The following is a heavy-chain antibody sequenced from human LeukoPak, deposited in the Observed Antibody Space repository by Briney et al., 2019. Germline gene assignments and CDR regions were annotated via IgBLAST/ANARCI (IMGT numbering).Heavy chain of an antibody. J-gene: IGHJ4*02. Sequence: PGGSLRLSCAASGYTFTGYYMHWVRQAPGQGLEWMGWINPNSGGTNYAQKFQGRVTMTRDTSISTAYMELSRLRSDDTAVYYCARAYVWGSYRYYFDYWGQGTLVTVPS. CDR3: ARAYVWGSYRYYFDY. CDR1: GYTFTGYY. V-gene: IGHV1-2*02. D-gene: IGHD3-16*02. CDR2: INPNSGGT.